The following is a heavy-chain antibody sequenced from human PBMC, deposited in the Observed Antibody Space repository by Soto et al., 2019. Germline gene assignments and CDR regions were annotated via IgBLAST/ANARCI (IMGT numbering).Heavy chain of an antibody. CDR2: IYYSGST. V-gene: IGHV4-59*01. J-gene: IGHJ4*02. CDR1: GGSISGYY. Sequence: PSETLSLTCTVSGGSISGYYWSWIRQPPGKGLEWIGYIYYSGSTNYNPSLKSRVTISVDTSKNQFSLKLSSVTAADTAVYYCARGPRRAARTYFDYWGQGTLVTVSS. D-gene: IGHD6-6*01. CDR3: ARGPRRAARTYFDY.